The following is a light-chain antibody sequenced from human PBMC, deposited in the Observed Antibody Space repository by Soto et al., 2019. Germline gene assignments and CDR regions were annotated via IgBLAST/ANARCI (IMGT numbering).Light chain of an antibody. CDR2: DVT. V-gene: IGLV2-14*03. J-gene: IGLJ2*01. CDR1: SSDIGAYNY. Sequence: QSVLTQPASVSAPPGQSIAISCTGTSSDIGAYNYVSWYQQYPGNAPKLIIYDVTNRPSGVSNRFSGSKSGDTASLTISGLQAEDEADYYCSSYTTSSTQVFGGGTKLTVL. CDR3: SSYTTSSTQV.